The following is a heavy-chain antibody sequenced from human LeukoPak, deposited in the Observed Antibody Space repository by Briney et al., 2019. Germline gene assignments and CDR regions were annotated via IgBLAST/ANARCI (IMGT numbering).Heavy chain of an antibody. CDR3: ARTSGYDPTNFDY. CDR1: GFTFSSYG. J-gene: IGHJ4*02. Sequence: GGSLRLSCAASGFTFSSYGVHWVRQAPGKGLEWVAFIRYDGSNKYYADSAKGRFTISRDNSKNTLYLQMNSLRAEDTAVYYCARTSGYDPTNFDYWGQGTLVTVSS. D-gene: IGHD5-12*01. CDR2: IRYDGSNK. V-gene: IGHV3-30*02.